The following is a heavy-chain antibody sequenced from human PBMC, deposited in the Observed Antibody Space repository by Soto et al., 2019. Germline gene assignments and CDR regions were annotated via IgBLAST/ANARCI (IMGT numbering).Heavy chain of an antibody. J-gene: IGHJ5*02. CDR2: INPSGGST. CDR1: GYTFTSYY. CDR3: ARVGRSFLEWLLVDP. D-gene: IGHD3-3*01. V-gene: IGHV1-46*01. Sequence: ASVKVSCKASGYTFTSYYMHWVRQAPGQGLEWMGIINPSGGSTSYAQKFQGRVTMTRDTSTSTVYMELSSLRSEDTAVYYCARVGRSFLEWLLVDPWGKGTLVTVSS.